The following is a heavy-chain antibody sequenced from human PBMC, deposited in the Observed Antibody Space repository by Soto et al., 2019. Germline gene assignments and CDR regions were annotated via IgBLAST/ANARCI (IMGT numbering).Heavy chain of an antibody. CDR3: AKHSSPSGTYYYYIIDV. CDR1: GFTFSSYA. CDR2: ISGSGDST. V-gene: IGHV3-23*01. J-gene: IGHJ6*02. Sequence: GGSLRLSCAASGFTFSSYAMSWVRQVPGRGLEWVSVISGSGDSTYYPDTVKGRFTISRDNSRNTLYLQINSLTANDTAVYHRAKHSSPSGTYYYYIIDVWVQGTTATVSS. D-gene: IGHD6-6*01.